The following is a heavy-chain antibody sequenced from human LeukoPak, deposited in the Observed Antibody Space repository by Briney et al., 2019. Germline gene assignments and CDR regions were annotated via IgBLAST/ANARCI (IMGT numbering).Heavy chain of an antibody. J-gene: IGHJ5*02. CDR3: AMIKYCGGDCYGWFDP. CDR1: GYTFTSYY. CDR2: INPSGGST. Sequence: ASVKVSCKASGYTFTSYYMHWVRQAPGQGLEWMGIINPSGGSTSYAQKFQGRVTMTRDTSTGTVYIALSSLRSEDTAVYYCAMIKYCGGDCYGWFDPWGQGTLVTVSS. V-gene: IGHV1-46*01. D-gene: IGHD2-21*02.